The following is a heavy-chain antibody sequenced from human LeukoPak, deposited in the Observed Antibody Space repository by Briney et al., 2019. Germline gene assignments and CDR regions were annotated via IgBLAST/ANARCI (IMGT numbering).Heavy chain of an antibody. CDR3: AKDQRYFDWLHFDY. CDR1: GFTFSSYG. V-gene: IGHV3-33*03. CDR2: IWYDGSNK. J-gene: IGHJ4*02. D-gene: IGHD3-9*01. Sequence: PGRSLRLSCAASGFTFSSYGMHWVRQAPGKGLEWVAVIWYDGSNKYYADSVKGRFTISRDNSKNTLYLQMNSLRAEDTAVYYCAKDQRYFDWLHFDYWGQGTLVTVSS.